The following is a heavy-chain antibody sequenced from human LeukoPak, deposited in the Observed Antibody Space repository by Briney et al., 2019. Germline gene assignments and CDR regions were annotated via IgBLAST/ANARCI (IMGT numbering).Heavy chain of an antibody. CDR1: GFTDSSNY. Sequence: GGSLRLSCAASGFTDSSNYMSWVRQAPGKGLEWVSVIYSGGSTYYADSVKGRFTISRDNSKNTLYLQMNSLRAEDTAVYYCARDLYSEDYYGFPYWGQGTLVTVSS. CDR2: IYSGGST. D-gene: IGHD3-10*01. V-gene: IGHV3-53*01. J-gene: IGHJ4*02. CDR3: ARDLYSEDYYGFPY.